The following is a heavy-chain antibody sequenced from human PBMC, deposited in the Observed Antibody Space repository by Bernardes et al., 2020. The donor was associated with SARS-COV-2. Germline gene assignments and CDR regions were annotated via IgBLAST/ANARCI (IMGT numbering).Heavy chain of an antibody. CDR2: IQSGGYT. D-gene: IGHD4-17*01. J-gene: IGHJ4*02. CDR1: GFTVSSKY. CDR3: ARGLRWAFDY. Sequence: GGSLRLSCAVSGFTVSSKYMNWVRQAPGKGLEWVSVIQSGGYTNYADSVKGRFTVSRDTSENTVSLQMNSLRAEDTAVYYCARGLRWAFDYWGQGTTVTVSS. V-gene: IGHV3-53*01.